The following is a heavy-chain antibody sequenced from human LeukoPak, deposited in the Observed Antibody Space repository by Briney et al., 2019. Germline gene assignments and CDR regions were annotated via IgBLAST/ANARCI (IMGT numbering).Heavy chain of an antibody. CDR2: IYHSGST. D-gene: IGHD1-14*01. V-gene: IGHV4-30-2*01. CDR3: ARSNHPRHYFDY. J-gene: IGHJ4*02. Sequence: SETLSLTCAVSGGSISSGGYSWSWIRQPPGKGLEWIGYIYHSGSTYYNPSLKSRVTISVDRSKNQFSLKLSSVTAADTAVYYCARSNHPRHYFDYWGQGTLVTASS. CDR1: GGSISSGGYS.